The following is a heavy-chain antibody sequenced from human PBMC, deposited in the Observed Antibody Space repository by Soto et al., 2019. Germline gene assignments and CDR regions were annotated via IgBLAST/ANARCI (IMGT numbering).Heavy chain of an antibody. D-gene: IGHD5-12*01. Sequence: SETLSLTCTVSGGSISSYYWSWIRQPPGKGLEWIGYIYYSGSTNYNPSLKSRVTISVDTSKNQFSLKLSSVTAADTAVYYCARARARGYSGYDLDYWGQGTLVTVSS. CDR3: ARARARGYSGYDLDY. V-gene: IGHV4-59*01. J-gene: IGHJ4*02. CDR2: IYYSGST. CDR1: GGSISSYY.